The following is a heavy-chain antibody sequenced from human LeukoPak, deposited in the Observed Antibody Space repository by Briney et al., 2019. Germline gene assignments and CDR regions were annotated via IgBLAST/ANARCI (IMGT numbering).Heavy chain of an antibody. Sequence: GGSLGLSCATSGFSFDDYGITWVRQIPGKGLEWVSGISWSGGGTGYADSVKGRFAISGDNAKNSVYLQMNSLRAEDTAIYHCARASPRQYRGRRIFSCGYMDVWGEGTTVTVSS. CDR1: GFSFDDYG. J-gene: IGHJ6*03. CDR2: ISWSGGGT. CDR3: ARASPRQYRGRRIFSCGYMDV. V-gene: IGHV3-20*01. D-gene: IGHD1-14*01.